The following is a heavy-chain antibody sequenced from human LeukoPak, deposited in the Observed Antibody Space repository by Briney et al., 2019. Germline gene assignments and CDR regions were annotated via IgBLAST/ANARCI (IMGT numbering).Heavy chain of an antibody. Sequence: GALRLSCAASGFTFSSYGMHWVRQAPGKGLEWVAFIRYDGSNKYYADSVKGRFTISRDNSKNTLYLQMNSLRAEDTAVYYCATSGYSSSWYFGWGQGTLVTVSS. CDR1: GFTFSSYG. V-gene: IGHV3-30*02. D-gene: IGHD6-13*01. CDR3: ATSGYSSSWYFG. J-gene: IGHJ4*02. CDR2: IRYDGSNK.